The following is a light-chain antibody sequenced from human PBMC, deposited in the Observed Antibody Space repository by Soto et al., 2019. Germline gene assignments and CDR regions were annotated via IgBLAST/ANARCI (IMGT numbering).Light chain of an antibody. V-gene: IGKV3-20*01. Sequence: EIVLTQSPGTLSLSPGERATLSCRASQSVSSSYLAWYRQKPVQAPRLLIYGASSRATGIPDRFSGSGSGTDFTLTISRLEPEDFAVYYCQQYGSLPRTFGQGTKVEIK. CDR2: GAS. J-gene: IGKJ1*01. CDR1: QSVSSSY. CDR3: QQYGSLPRT.